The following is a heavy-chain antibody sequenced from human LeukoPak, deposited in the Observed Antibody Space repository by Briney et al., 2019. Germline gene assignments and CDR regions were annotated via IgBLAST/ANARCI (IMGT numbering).Heavy chain of an antibody. CDR1: GGSFSGYY. V-gene: IGHV4-34*01. CDR2: INHSGST. CDR3: ARETNWFDP. J-gene: IGHJ5*02. Sequence: SETLSLTCAVYGGSFSGYYWSWIRQPPGKGLEWIGEINHSGSTNYNPSLKSRVTISLDRSKNQFSLKLSSVTAADTAVYYCARETNWFDPWGQGTLVTVSS.